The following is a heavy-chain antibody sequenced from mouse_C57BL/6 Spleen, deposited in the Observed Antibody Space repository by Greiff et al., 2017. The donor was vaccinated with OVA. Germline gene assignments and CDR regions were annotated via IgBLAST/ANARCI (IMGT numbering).Heavy chain of an antibody. CDR1: GYTFTSYW. Sequence: VQLLQSGADLVKPGASVKLSCIASGYTFTSYWMHWVKQRPAQGLEWIGMILPNSGSTNYHDKFKSKATLTIDKSYSTAYMQLSSLTSEDTAVYYCARGGQGFDYWGQGTTLTVSS. V-gene: IGHV1-64*01. CDR3: ARGGQGFDY. J-gene: IGHJ2*01. CDR2: ILPNSGST. D-gene: IGHD1-1*02.